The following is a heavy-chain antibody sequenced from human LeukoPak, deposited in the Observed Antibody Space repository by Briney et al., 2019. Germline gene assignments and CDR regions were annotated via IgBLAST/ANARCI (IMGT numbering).Heavy chain of an antibody. J-gene: IGHJ5*02. Sequence: SVKVSCTASGGTFSSYAISWVRQAPGQGLEWMGGIIPIFGTANYAQKFQGRVTITADESTSTAYMELSSLRSEDTAVYYCARVSSGWYGYNWFDPWGQGTLVTVSS. CDR3: ARVSSGWYGYNWFDP. CDR2: IIPIFGTA. D-gene: IGHD6-19*01. V-gene: IGHV1-69*13. CDR1: GGTFSSYA.